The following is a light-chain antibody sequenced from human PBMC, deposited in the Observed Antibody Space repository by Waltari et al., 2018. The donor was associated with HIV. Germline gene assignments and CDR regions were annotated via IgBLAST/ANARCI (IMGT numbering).Light chain of an antibody. CDR1: ALPNKF. CDR3: YSTDNSGIPV. J-gene: IGLJ3*02. CDR2: EDT. Sequence: SYELTQPPPVSVSPGQTARITCSGDALPNKFPYCSQQQSGRAPVLFFYEDTKRAPGTPERFSGSTSGTTATLTISGVQVEDEADYHCYSTDNSGIPVFGGGTKLTVL. V-gene: IGLV3-10*01.